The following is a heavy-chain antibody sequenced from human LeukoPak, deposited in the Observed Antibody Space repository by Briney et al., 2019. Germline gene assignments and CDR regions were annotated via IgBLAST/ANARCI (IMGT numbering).Heavy chain of an antibody. CDR3: ARDSDGYNSWYFDY. Sequence: PGGSLRLSCAASGFTFSSYWMSWVRQAPGKGLEGVANIKQDGSEKYYVDSVKGRFTISRDNAKNPLYLQMNSLRAEDTAVYYCARDSDGYNSWYFDYWGQGTLVTVSS. CDR2: IKQDGSEK. V-gene: IGHV3-7*01. D-gene: IGHD5-24*01. J-gene: IGHJ4*02. CDR1: GFTFSSYW.